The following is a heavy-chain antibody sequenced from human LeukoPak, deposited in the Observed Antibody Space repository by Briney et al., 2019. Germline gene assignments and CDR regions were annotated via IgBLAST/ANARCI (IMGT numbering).Heavy chain of an antibody. V-gene: IGHV4-4*07. J-gene: IGHJ4*02. Sequence: SETLSLTCSVSGGSISSYYWSWIRQPAGKGLEWIGRVYTSGDTDYNPSLGRRVTVSLDTSKNQFSLKLSSVTAADTAVYYCARGIAAAPNQGCFDYWGQGTLVTVSS. CDR2: VYTSGDT. CDR3: ARGIAAAPNQGCFDY. CDR1: GGSISSYY. D-gene: IGHD6-13*01.